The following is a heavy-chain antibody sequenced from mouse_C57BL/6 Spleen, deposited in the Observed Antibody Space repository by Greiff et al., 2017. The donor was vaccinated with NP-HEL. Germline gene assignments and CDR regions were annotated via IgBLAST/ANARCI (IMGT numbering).Heavy chain of an antibody. J-gene: IGHJ4*01. CDR3: ARDGYDGYAMDY. CDR2: IYPGDGDT. D-gene: IGHD2-2*01. CDR1: GYAFSSSW. V-gene: IGHV1-82*01. Sequence: QVQLKQSGPELVKPGASVKISCKASGYAFSSSWMNWVKQRPGKGLEWIGRIYPGDGDTNYNGKFKGKATLTADKSSSTAYMQLSSLTSEDSAVYFCARDGYDGYAMDYWGQGTSVTVSS.